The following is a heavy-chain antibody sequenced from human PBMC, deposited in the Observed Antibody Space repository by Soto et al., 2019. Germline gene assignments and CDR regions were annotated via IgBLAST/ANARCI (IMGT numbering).Heavy chain of an antibody. Sequence: GASVKVSCKASGGTFSSYAISWVRQAPGQGLEWMGGIIPIFGTANYAQKFQGRVTITADESTSTAYMELSSLRSEDTAVYYCARDRGLGDGGVLASDIVLMVYANYGMDVWGQGTTVTVPS. V-gene: IGHV1-69*13. CDR1: GGTFSSYA. CDR2: IIPIFGTA. CDR3: ARDRGLGDGGVLASDIVLMVYANYGMDV. J-gene: IGHJ6*02. D-gene: IGHD2-8*01.